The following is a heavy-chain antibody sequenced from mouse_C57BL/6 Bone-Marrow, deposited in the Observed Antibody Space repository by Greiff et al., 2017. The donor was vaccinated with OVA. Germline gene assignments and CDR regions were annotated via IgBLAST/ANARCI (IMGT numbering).Heavy chain of an antibody. CDR3: ARSVYYGFAY. J-gene: IGHJ3*01. V-gene: IGHV1-76*01. D-gene: IGHD1-1*01. CDR1: GYTFTDYY. Sequence: QVQLKQSGAELVRPGASVKLSCKASGYTFTDYYINWVKQRPGQGLEWIARIYPGSGNTYYNEKFKGKATLTAEKSSSTAYMQLSSLTSEDSAVYFCARSVYYGFAYWGQGTLVTVSA. CDR2: IYPGSGNT.